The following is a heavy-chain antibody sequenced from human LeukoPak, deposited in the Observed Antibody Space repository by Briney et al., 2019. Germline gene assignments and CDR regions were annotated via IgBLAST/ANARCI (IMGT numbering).Heavy chain of an antibody. CDR2: KYARGSS. V-gene: IGHV4-4*07. J-gene: IGHJ3*02. CDR3: ARGRYCSADICTGGDSFDI. CDR1: GGSISNY. D-gene: IGHD2-15*01. Sequence: PSETLSLTCTVSGGSISNYWSWIRQPAGKGLEWIGRKYARGSSKHNRPVQSRVTMSVDTSKNQFSLKLRSVLAADTAVYYCARGRYCSADICTGGDSFDIWGQGTMVSVSP.